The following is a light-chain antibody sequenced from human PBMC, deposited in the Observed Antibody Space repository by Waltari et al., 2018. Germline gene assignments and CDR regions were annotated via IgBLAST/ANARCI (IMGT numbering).Light chain of an antibody. CDR2: GAS. CDR3: QQYSTWPRVT. CDR1: QGIANN. V-gene: IGKV3-15*01. Sequence: EIVMTQSPATLSVSPGERASLSCRASQGIANNLAWYQQKPGQPLRLLIYGASNRATDIPARFSASASGRDFTLTISSLQSEDFVVYYCQQYSTWPRVTFGGGTKVEIK. J-gene: IGKJ4*01.